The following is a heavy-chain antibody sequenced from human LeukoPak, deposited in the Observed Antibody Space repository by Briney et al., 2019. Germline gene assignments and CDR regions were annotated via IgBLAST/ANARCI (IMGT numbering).Heavy chain of an antibody. CDR2: INHSEST. D-gene: IGHD3-10*01. J-gene: IGHJ4*02. CDR3: ARVLYYYGSGTAYFDY. CDR1: GGSFSGYY. Sequence: SETLSLTCAVYGGSFSGYYWSWIRQPPGKGLEWIGEINHSESTNYNPSLKSRVTISVDTSKNQFSLKLSSVTTADTAVYYCARVLYYYGSGTAYFDYWGQGTLVTVSS. V-gene: IGHV4-34*01.